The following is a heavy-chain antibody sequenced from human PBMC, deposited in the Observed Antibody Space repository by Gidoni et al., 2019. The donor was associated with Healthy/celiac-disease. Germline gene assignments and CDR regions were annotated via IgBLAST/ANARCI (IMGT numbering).Heavy chain of an antibody. J-gene: IGHJ4*02. CDR2: IYYSGST. CDR3: ARDRGGYSYGYPYDFDY. CDR1: DGSISSYY. V-gene: IGHV4-59*01. Sequence: QVPLQESGPGLVKPSETLSLTCTVSDGSISSYYWSSIRQPPGKGLEWIGYIYYSGSTNYNPSFKSRVTISVDTSKNQFSLKLSSVTAADTAGYYCARDRGGYSYGYPYDFDYWGQGTLVTVSS. D-gene: IGHD5-18*01.